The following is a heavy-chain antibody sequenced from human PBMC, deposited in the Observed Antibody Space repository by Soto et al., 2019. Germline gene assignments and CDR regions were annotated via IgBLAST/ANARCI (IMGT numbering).Heavy chain of an antibody. J-gene: IGHJ3*02. CDR1: GFTFRIYS. CDR3: ARDATFGTKGGSFDI. V-gene: IGHV3-33*01. D-gene: IGHD3-16*01. CDR2: MWYDGTNK. Sequence: VQLVESGGGVVQPGRSLRLSCAASGFTFRIYSMHWVRQSPGKGLEWVAVMWYDGTNKYYGESVKGRFTISRDNSENTLYLQMTSLRVEDTAVYYCARDATFGTKGGSFDIWGHGTLVTVSS.